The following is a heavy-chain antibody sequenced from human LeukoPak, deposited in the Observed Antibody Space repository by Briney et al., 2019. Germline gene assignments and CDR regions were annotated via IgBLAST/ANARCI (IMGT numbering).Heavy chain of an antibody. CDR2: ISYNGSNK. CDR1: GFTFSSYA. Sequence: GGSLRLSCAASGFTFSSYAMHWVRQAPGKGLEWVAVISYNGSNKYYADSVKGRCTISRDNSKNTLYLQMNSLRAEDTAVYYCARDRVPSSGGSCHDYWGQGTLVTVSS. V-gene: IGHV3-30*04. D-gene: IGHD2-15*01. CDR3: ARDRVPSSGGSCHDY. J-gene: IGHJ4*02.